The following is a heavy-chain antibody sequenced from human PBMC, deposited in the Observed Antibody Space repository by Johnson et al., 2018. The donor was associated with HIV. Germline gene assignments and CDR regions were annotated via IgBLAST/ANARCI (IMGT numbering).Heavy chain of an antibody. CDR1: GFTFSGSA. V-gene: IGHV3-73*01. CDR2: IRSNANSSAT. CDR3: AREIGWELHDGAFDV. Sequence: VQLVESGGGLVQPGGSLRLSCAASGFTFSGSAMHWVRQASGQGLEWVGRIRSNANSSATADAASVKGRFTMSSDDSKNTAYLQMNSLKTEDKALYYCAREIGWELHDGAFDVWGQGTMVTVSS. D-gene: IGHD1-26*01. J-gene: IGHJ3*01.